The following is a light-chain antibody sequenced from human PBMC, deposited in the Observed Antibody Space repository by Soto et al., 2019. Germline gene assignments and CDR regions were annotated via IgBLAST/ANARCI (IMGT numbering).Light chain of an antibody. CDR1: QSINSE. J-gene: IGKJ2*01. Sequence: EIVMTQSPATLSLSPGERAALSCRASQSINSELAWYQQKPGQPPRLLIYGASTRAPGVPARFTGSESGSEFTLTISGIQSEDFAVYYCQPGHNWTLTFGQGTRMEI. V-gene: IGKV3-15*01. CDR3: QPGHNWTLT. CDR2: GAS.